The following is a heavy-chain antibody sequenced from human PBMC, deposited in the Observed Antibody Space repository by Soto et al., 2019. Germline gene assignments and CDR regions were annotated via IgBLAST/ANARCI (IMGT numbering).Heavy chain of an antibody. J-gene: IGHJ4*02. CDR3: ARECYVLRRDGYNYCY. CDR1: GGTFSSYA. D-gene: IGHD5-12*01. CDR2: IIPIFGTA. V-gene: IGHV1-69*01. Sequence: QVQLVQSGAEVKKPGSSVKVSCKASGGTFSSYAISWVRQAPGQGLEWMGGIIPIFGTANYAQKFQGRVTITADESTSTAYMELRSLRSDDTAVYYCARECYVLRRDGYNYCYWGQGTLVTVSS.